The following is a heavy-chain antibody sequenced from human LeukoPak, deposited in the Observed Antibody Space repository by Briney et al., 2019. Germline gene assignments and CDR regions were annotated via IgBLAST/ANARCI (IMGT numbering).Heavy chain of an antibody. Sequence: PSQTRSLTCAVSGGSISSGGYSWSWIRQPPGKGLEWIGYIYHSGSTYYNPSLKSRVTISVDRSKNQFSLKLSSVTAADTAVYYCARLYDYGDYLSYFDYWGQGTLVTVSS. D-gene: IGHD4-17*01. CDR1: GGSISSGGYS. CDR2: IYHSGST. CDR3: ARLYDYGDYLSYFDY. V-gene: IGHV4-30-2*01. J-gene: IGHJ4*02.